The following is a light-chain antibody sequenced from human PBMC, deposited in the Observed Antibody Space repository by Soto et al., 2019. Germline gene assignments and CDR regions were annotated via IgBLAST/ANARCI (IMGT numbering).Light chain of an antibody. V-gene: IGKV3-15*01. J-gene: IGKJ4*01. Sequence: EIVMTQSPATLSLSPGERATLSCRASQSVSTNLAWYQQKPGQAPRLLIFGSSTRATDIPARFSGSGSGTEFTLTISSLQSEDYAVYYCQQYNNLPRTFGGGTKVEIK. CDR1: QSVSTN. CDR3: QQYNNLPRT. CDR2: GSS.